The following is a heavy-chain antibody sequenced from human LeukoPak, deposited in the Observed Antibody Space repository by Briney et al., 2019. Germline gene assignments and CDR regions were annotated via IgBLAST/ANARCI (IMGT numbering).Heavy chain of an antibody. D-gene: IGHD6-19*01. Sequence: SETLSLTCTVSGGSISSYYWSWIRQPPGKGLEWIGYIYYSGSTNYNPSLKSRVTISVDTSKNQSSLKLSSVTAADTAVYYCAGGGSSGWYSIYWGQGTLVTVSS. CDR3: AGGGSSGWYSIY. CDR1: GGSISSYY. CDR2: IYYSGST. V-gene: IGHV4-59*12. J-gene: IGHJ4*02.